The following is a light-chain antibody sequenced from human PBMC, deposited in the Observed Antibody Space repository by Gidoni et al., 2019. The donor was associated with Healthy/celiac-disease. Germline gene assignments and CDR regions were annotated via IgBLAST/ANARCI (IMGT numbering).Light chain of an antibody. CDR2: DAS. Sequence: DIVLTQSPGTLSLSPGERATLSCRASQSVSSSYLAWYQQKPGQAPRLLIYDASSRATGIPDRFSGSGSGTDFTLTISRLEPEDFAVYYCQQYGSSPLYTFGQGTKLEIK. V-gene: IGKV3-20*01. CDR1: QSVSSSY. CDR3: QQYGSSPLYT. J-gene: IGKJ2*01.